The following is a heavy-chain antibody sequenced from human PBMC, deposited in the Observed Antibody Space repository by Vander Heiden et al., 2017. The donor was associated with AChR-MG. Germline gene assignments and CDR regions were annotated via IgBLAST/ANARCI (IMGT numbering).Heavy chain of an antibody. V-gene: IGHV3-30*18. D-gene: IGHD2-15*01. CDR1: GFTFSSYG. CDR3: AKGYCSGGSCGGFDP. J-gene: IGHJ5*02. Sequence: QVQLVESGGGVVQPGRSLRPSCAASGFTFSSYGMHWVRQAPGKGLEWVAVISYDGSNKYYADSVKGRFTISRDNSKNTLYLQMNSLRAEDTAVYYCAKGYCSGGSCGGFDPWGQGTLVTVSS. CDR2: ISYDGSNK.